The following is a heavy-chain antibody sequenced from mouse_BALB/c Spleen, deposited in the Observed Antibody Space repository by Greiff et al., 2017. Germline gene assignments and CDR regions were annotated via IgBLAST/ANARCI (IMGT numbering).Heavy chain of an antibody. D-gene: IGHD2-14*01. CDR1: GFTFSDYY. J-gene: IGHJ3*01. CDR2: ISDGGSYT. Sequence: DVKLQESGGGLVKPGGSLKLSCAASGFTFSDYYMYWVRQTPEKRLEWVATISDGGSYTYYPDSVKGRFTISRDNAKNNLYLQMSSLKSEDTAMYYCARDYYRYDGGFAYWGQGTLVTVSA. CDR3: ARDYYRYDGGFAY. V-gene: IGHV5-4*02.